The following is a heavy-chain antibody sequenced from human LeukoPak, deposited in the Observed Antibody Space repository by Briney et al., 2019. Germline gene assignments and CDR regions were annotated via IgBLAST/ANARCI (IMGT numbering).Heavy chain of an antibody. V-gene: IGHV3-30-3*01. CDR1: GFTFSSYA. Sequence: PGRSLRLSCAASGFTFSSYAMHWVRQAAGKGLEWVAVISYDGSNKYYADSVKGRFTISRDNSKNTLYLQMNSLRAEDTAVYYGARDRVGATDYFDYWGQGTLVTVSS. J-gene: IGHJ4*02. CDR3: ARDRVGATDYFDY. D-gene: IGHD1-26*01. CDR2: ISYDGSNK.